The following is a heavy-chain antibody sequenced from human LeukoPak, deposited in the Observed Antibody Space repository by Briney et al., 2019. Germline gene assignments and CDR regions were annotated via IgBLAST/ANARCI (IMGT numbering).Heavy chain of an antibody. CDR3: ARRQGYFDY. Sequence: GGSLRLSCAASGFTFSSYAMHWVRQAPGKGLEWVAVMSYDGSNKYYADSVKGRFTISRDNSKNTLYLQMNSLRAEDTAVYYCARRQGYFDYWGQGTLVTVSS. J-gene: IGHJ4*02. CDR1: GFTFSSYA. CDR2: MSYDGSNK. V-gene: IGHV3-30-3*01.